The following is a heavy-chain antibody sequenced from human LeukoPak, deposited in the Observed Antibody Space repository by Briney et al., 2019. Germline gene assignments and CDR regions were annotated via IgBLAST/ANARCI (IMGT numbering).Heavy chain of an antibody. CDR1: GFTFSSYG. J-gene: IGHJ4*02. D-gene: IGHD6-6*01. CDR3: ARGPEQLLPAYYFDY. CDR2: IWYDGSNK. V-gene: IGHV3-33*01. Sequence: PGRSLRLSCAASGFTFSSYGMHWVRQAPGKGLEWVAVIWYDGSNKYYADSVKGRFTISRDNSKNTLYLQMNSLRAEDTAVYYCARGPEQLLPAYYFDYWGQGTLVTVSS.